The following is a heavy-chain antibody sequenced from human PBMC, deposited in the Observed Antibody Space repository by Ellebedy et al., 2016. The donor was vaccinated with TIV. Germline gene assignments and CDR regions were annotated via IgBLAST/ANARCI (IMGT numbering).Heavy chain of an antibody. D-gene: IGHD5-24*01. Sequence: GGSLRLSCAASGNTFSSYNMNWVRQAPGKGLQWVSYISTTSSNIYYADSVKGRFTISRDNAKNSLTLQMDSLRDEDTAVYYCVRDGGRDGYTYWYFDLWGRGTLVTVS. CDR3: VRDGGRDGYTYWYFDL. CDR1: GNTFSSYN. V-gene: IGHV3-48*02. J-gene: IGHJ2*01. CDR2: ISTTSSNI.